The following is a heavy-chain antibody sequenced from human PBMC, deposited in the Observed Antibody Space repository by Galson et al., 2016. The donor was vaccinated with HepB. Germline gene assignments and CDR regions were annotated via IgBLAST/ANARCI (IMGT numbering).Heavy chain of an antibody. CDR2: IYYSGST. CDR1: GGSISSGGYY. V-gene: IGHV4-31*03. CDR3: ARARIVLVPAAKRNNWFDP. Sequence: TLSLTCTVSGGSISSGGYYWSWIRQHPGKGLEWIGYIYYSGSTYYNPSLKSRVNISVDTSKNQFSLKLSSVTAADTAVYYCARARIVLVPAAKRNNWFDPWGQGTLVTVSS. D-gene: IGHD2-2*01. J-gene: IGHJ5*02.